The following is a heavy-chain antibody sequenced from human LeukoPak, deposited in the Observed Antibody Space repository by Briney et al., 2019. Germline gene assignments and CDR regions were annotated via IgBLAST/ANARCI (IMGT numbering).Heavy chain of an antibody. J-gene: IGHJ4*02. CDR3: ARDEDSSGFYYFDY. CDR2: IYSSGST. V-gene: IGHV4-4*07. CDR1: GDSISDYY. Sequence: SETLSLTCTVSGDSISDYYWSWVRRPAGKGLEWIGRIYSSGSTHYNPSLKSRVTMSVDASRNQFSLRLTSATAADTAVYYCARDEDSSGFYYFDYWGQGTLVTVSS. D-gene: IGHD6-19*01.